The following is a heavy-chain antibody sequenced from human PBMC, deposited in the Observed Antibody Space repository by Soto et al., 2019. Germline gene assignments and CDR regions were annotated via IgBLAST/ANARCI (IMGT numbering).Heavy chain of an antibody. V-gene: IGHV3-33*01. CDR1: GFTFSSYG. Sequence: QVQLVESGGGVVQPGRSLRLSCAASGFTFSSYGMHWVRQAPGKGLEWVAVIWYDGSNKYYADSVKGRFTISRDNSKNTLYLQMNSLRAEDTAVYYCARDGGAVAGIPIDYWGQGTLVTVSS. CDR2: IWYDGSNK. CDR3: ARDGGAVAGIPIDY. D-gene: IGHD6-19*01. J-gene: IGHJ4*02.